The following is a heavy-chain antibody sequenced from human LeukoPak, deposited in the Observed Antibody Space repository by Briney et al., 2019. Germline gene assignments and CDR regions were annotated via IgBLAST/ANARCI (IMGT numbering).Heavy chain of an antibody. CDR3: ARDGSGWYSDY. J-gene: IGHJ4*02. CDR2: IYSGGST. Sequence: GGSLRLSCAASGFTVSSNYMSWVRQAPGKGLEWVSVIYSGGSTYYADSVKGRFTISRDNSKNTLYLQMNSLRAEDTALYYCARDGSGWYSDYWGQGTLVTVSS. V-gene: IGHV3-53*01. CDR1: GFTVSSNY. D-gene: IGHD6-19*01.